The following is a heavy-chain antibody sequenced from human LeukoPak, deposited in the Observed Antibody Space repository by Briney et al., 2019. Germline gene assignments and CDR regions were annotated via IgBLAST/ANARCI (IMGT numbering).Heavy chain of an antibody. CDR2: ISYDGSNE. V-gene: IGHV3-30*04. J-gene: IGHJ5*02. CDR1: GFTFSSYV. Sequence: GGSLRLSCAASGFTFSSYVMHWVRQAPGKGLEWVAIISYDGSNEYYADSVKGRFTISRDNSKNTLYLQLNSLRADDTAVFYCAQGLLSWGQGTLLTVAA. CDR3: AQGLLS.